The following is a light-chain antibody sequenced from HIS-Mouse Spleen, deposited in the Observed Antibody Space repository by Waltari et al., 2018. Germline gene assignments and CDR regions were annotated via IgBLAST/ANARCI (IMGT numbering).Light chain of an antibody. CDR1: QGISSY. V-gene: IGKV1-9*01. CDR2: AAS. J-gene: IGKJ1*01. CDR3: QQLNSYPPT. Sequence: DIQLTQYPSFLSASVGDRVTITCRASQGISSYLAWYQQKPGKAPKLLIYAASTLQSVVPSRFSGSGSGTEFTLTISSLQPEDFTTYYCQQLNSYPPTFGQGTKVEIK.